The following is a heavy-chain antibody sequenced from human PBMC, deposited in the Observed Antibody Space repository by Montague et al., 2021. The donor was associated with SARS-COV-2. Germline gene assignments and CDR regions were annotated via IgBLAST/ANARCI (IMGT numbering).Heavy chain of an antibody. CDR3: ARDPWRITIFGVVTGYGMDV. J-gene: IGHJ6*02. D-gene: IGHD3-3*01. Sequence: SETLSLTCTVSGGSVSSGSYYWSWIRQPPGKGLEWFGYIYYSGSTNYNPSLKSRVTISADTSKNQFSLKLSSVTAADTAVYYCARDPWRITIFGVVTGYGMDVWGQGTTVTVSS. V-gene: IGHV4-61*01. CDR2: IYYSGST. CDR1: GGSVSSGSYY.